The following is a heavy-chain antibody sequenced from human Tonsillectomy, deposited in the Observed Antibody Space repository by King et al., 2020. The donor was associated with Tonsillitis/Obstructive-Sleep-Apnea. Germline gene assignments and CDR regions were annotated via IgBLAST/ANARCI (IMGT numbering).Heavy chain of an antibody. CDR2: IKSKTDGRTP. Sequence: VQLVESGGGLVKPDGSLRLSCAVSRIAFRNIWMSWVRQAPGKGLEWVGRIKSKTDGRTPEYVSSVKGRFIISRDDSRVTLILQMGSLKAEDTAVYYCTTARGYNYGWIDHWGQGTLVTVSS. CDR3: TTARGYNYGWIDH. J-gene: IGHJ4*02. D-gene: IGHD5-18*01. CDR1: RIAFRNIW. V-gene: IGHV3-15*01.